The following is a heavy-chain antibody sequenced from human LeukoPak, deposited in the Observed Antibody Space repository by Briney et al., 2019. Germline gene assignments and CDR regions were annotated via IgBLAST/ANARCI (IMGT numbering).Heavy chain of an antibody. Sequence: SETLSLTCTVSGDSISSYYWTWIRQPPGKGLEWIGNIYYSGNTNYNPSLKSRVTISVDTSKNQFSLKLSSVTAADTAVYYCARTFSGWYVDGLDVWGQGTTVTVSS. CDR2: IYYSGNT. CDR3: ARTFSGWYVDGLDV. J-gene: IGHJ6*02. V-gene: IGHV4-59*08. D-gene: IGHD6-19*01. CDR1: GDSISSYY.